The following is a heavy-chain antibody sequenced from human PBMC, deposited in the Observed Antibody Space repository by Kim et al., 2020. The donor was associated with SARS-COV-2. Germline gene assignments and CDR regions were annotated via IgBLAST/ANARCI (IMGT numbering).Heavy chain of an antibody. CDR3: ATDCSSTSCYAP. J-gene: IGHJ5*02. Sequence: YYADTVKGRFTISRYNSKNTLYLQMNSLRAEDTAVYYCATDCSSTSCYAPWGQGTLVTVSS. D-gene: IGHD2-2*01. V-gene: IGHV3-30*01.